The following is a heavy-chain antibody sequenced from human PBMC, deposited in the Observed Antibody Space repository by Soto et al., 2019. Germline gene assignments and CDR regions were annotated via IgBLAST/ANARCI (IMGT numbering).Heavy chain of an antibody. D-gene: IGHD2-2*01. J-gene: IGHJ6*02. CDR3: AKERAVVVPVSTSYFHYYGLDV. CDR2: VGWNGGDI. V-gene: IGHV3-9*01. CDR1: GFTLDDYT. Sequence: PGGSLRLSCAVSGFTLDDYTMHWVRQAPGKGLEWVSGVGWNGGDIVYADSVKGRFTVSRDNTRNSLYLEVNSLTTEDTAIYFCAKERAVVVPVSTSYFHYYGLDVWGQGTTVTVSS.